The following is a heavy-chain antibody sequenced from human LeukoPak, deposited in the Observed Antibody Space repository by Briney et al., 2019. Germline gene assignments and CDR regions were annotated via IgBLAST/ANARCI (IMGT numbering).Heavy chain of an antibody. CDR1: GFTFSSYW. CDR2: IKQDGSEK. V-gene: IGHV3-7*01. D-gene: IGHD6-19*01. Sequence: GGSLRLSCAASGFTFSSYWMSWVRRAPGKGLEWVANIKQDGSEKYYVGSVKGRFTISRDNAKNSLYLQMNSLRAEDTAVYYCARDPPGLASDAFDIWGQGTMVTVSS. J-gene: IGHJ3*02. CDR3: ARDPPGLASDAFDI.